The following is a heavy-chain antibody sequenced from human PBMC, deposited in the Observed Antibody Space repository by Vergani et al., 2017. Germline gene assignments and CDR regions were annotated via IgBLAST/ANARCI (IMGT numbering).Heavy chain of an antibody. Sequence: EVQLVQSGAEVKKPGESLKISCKGSGYSFTSYWIGWVRQMPGKGLEWMGRIDPSDSYTNYSPSFQGHVTISADKSISTAYLQWSSLKASDTAMYYCARVPSSKDWFYYSSGWYYFDYWGQGTLVTVSS. J-gene: IGHJ4*02. CDR3: ARVPSSKDWFYYSSGWYYFDY. D-gene: IGHD6-19*01. V-gene: IGHV5-10-1*01. CDR1: GYSFTSYW. CDR2: IDPSDSYT.